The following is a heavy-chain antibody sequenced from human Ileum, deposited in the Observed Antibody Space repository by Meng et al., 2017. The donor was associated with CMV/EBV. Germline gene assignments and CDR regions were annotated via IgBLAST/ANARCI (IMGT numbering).Heavy chain of an antibody. J-gene: IGHJ3*01. CDR2: INTHNGDT. CDR1: GYTFTTYG. Sequence: SGYTFTTYGIPWVRRAPGQGLEWMGWINTHNGDTNYGQKVQGRVTMTADTSTRTVYMELRSLKSDDTAVYYCARVGNTSLRDLDGFDVWGRGTAVTVSS. CDR3: ARVGNTSLRDLDGFDV. D-gene: IGHD2-2*02. V-gene: IGHV1-18*01.